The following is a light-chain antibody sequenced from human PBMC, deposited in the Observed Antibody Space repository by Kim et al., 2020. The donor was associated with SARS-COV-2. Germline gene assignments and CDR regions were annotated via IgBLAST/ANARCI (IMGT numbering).Light chain of an antibody. CDR3: SSYTSSSTLHV. Sequence: QSITISCTGTSSDVGGYNYVSWYQQHPGKAPKLMIYDVSNRPSGVSTRFSGSKSGNTASLTISGLQAEDEADYYCSSYTSSSTLHVFGTGTKVTVL. CDR1: SSDVGGYNY. J-gene: IGLJ1*01. V-gene: IGLV2-14*03. CDR2: DVS.